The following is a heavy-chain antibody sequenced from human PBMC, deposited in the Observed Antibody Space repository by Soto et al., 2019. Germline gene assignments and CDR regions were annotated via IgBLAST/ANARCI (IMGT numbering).Heavy chain of an antibody. V-gene: IGHV3-30*18. D-gene: IGHD1-26*01. CDR2: ISYDGSNK. Sequence: HPGGSLRLSCAASGFTFSSYGMHWVRQAPGKGLEWVAVISYDGSNKYYADSVKGRFTISRDNSKNTLYLQMNSLRAEDTAVYYCAKDDVPLVWELLPPAPFDYWGQGTLVTVSS. J-gene: IGHJ4*02. CDR3: AKDDVPLVWELLPPAPFDY. CDR1: GFTFSSYG.